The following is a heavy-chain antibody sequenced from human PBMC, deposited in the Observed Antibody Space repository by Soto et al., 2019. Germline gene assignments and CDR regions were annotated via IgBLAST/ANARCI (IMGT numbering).Heavy chain of an antibody. J-gene: IGHJ4*02. D-gene: IGHD2-15*01. CDR1: GGSFSGYY. CDR2: IYPGGST. CDR3: ARRGLLPFDY. Sequence: QVQLQQWGAGLLKPSETLSLSCAVYGGSFSGYYWSWIRQPPGKGLEWIGEIYPGGSTNYNPSLKSRVTISVDPSKNQFSLKLSSVTAAGTAVYYCARRGLLPFDYWGQGILVTVSS. V-gene: IGHV4-34*02.